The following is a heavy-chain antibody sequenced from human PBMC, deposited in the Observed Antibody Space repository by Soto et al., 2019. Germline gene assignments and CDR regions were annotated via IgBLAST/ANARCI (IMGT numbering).Heavy chain of an antibody. CDR2: VYHGVTA. Sequence: SETLSLTCAVSGFSINNAYYWGWIRQPPGKGLDWIGTVYHGVTAFYNPSLKSRASISVDSSKNQFSLNLTSVTAADTAVYYCAKWFDSGGYATPLWGQGTLVTVSS. D-gene: IGHD3-22*01. CDR1: GFSINNAYY. CDR3: AKWFDSGGYATPL. J-gene: IGHJ4*02. V-gene: IGHV4-38-2*01.